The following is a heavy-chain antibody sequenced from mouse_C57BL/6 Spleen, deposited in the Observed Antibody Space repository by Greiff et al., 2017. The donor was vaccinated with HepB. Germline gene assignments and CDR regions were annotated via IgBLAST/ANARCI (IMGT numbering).Heavy chain of an antibody. V-gene: IGHV1-61*01. CDR2: IYPSDSET. D-gene: IGHD4-1*01. J-gene: IGHJ2*01. CDR3: AREKTGKGDY. CDR1: GYTFTSYW. Sequence: VQLQQPGAELVRPGSSVKLSCKASGYTFTSYWMDWVKQRPGQGLEWIGNIYPSDSETHYNQKFKDKATLTVDKSSSTAYMQLSSLTSEDSAVYYCAREKTGKGDYWGQGTTLTVSS.